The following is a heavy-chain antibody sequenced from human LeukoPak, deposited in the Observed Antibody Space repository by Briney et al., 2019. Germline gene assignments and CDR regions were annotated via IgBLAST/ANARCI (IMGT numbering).Heavy chain of an antibody. D-gene: IGHD3-22*01. CDR2: ISGGGGST. V-gene: IGHV3-23*01. CDR1: GFTFSSYG. Sequence: GGSLRLSCAASGFTFSSYGMSWVRQAPGKGVEGVSSISGGGGSTYYADSVKGRFTISRENSKNTLYLQMNSLRAEDTAVYYCAKGRPSKITMIVVVITTFDYWGQGTLVTVSS. CDR3: AKGRPSKITMIVVVITTFDY. J-gene: IGHJ4*02.